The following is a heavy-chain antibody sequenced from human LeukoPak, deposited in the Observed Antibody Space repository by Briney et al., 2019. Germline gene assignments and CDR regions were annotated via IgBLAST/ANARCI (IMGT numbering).Heavy chain of an antibody. CDR3: AKDPTEWQLHRFDP. V-gene: IGHV3-23*01. CDR1: GFTFSSYA. D-gene: IGHD1-26*01. Sequence: GGCLRLSCAASGFTFSSYAMSWVRQAPGKGLEWVSAMSGSGGSTYYADSVKGRFPISRDNSKNTLYLQMNSRRFEDTAVYYCAKDPTEWQLHRFDPWEQDTLVTVSS. J-gene: IGHJ5*02. CDR2: MSGSGGST.